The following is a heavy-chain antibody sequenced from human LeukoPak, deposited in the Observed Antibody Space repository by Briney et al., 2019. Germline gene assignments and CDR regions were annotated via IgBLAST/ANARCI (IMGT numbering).Heavy chain of an antibody. D-gene: IGHD3-10*01. CDR2: ISSSSSTI. CDR3: ARVGITMVGGVIHIDAFDI. J-gene: IGHJ3*02. Sequence: GGSLRLSCAASGFTFSSYSMNWVRQAPGKGLEWVSYISSSSSTIYYADSVKGRFTTSRDNAKNSLYLQMNSLRAEDTAVYYCARVGITMVGGVIHIDAFDIWGQGILLTVSS. V-gene: IGHV3-48*01. CDR1: GFTFSSYS.